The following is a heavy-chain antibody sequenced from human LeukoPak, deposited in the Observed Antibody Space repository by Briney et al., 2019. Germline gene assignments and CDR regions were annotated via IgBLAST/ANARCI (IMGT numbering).Heavy chain of an antibody. CDR2: IYYSGST. V-gene: IGHV4-59*01. D-gene: IGHD3-22*01. J-gene: IGHJ5*02. CDR1: GGSISSYY. CDR3: ARAYYYDSSGHHPWFDP. Sequence: PSETLSLTCTVSGGSISSYYWSWIRQPPGKGLEWIGYIYYSGSTNYNPSLKSRVTISVDTSKNQFSLKLSSVTAADTAVYYCARAYYYDSSGHHPWFDPWGQGTLVTVSS.